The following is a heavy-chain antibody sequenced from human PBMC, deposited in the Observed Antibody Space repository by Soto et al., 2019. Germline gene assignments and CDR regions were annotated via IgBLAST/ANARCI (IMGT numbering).Heavy chain of an antibody. J-gene: IGHJ6*02. V-gene: IGHV1-2*04. Sequence: GASVKVSCKASGYTFTGYYMHWVRQAPGQGIERMGWINPNSGGTNYAQKFQDWVTMTSDTSISTAYMDLSRLRSDDTAVYYCARGGATSFGVVHYYYYGMDVWGQGTTVTVSS. CDR2: INPNSGGT. D-gene: IGHD3-3*01. CDR3: ARGGATSFGVVHYYYYGMDV. CDR1: GYTFTGYY.